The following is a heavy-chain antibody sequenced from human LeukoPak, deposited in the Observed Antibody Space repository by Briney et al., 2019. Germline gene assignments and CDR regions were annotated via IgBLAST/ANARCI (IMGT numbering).Heavy chain of an antibody. D-gene: IGHD6-13*01. CDR1: GFWLSSYW. J-gene: IGHJ4*02. Sequence: GGSLRLSCTASGFWLSSYWMTWVRQAPGNGLEWVANIKEDGSEKYYVDSVKGRFTISRDNAKNSLFLQMNSLRADDTAVYHCAKDSKVAAAGYFFDYWGQGTLVTVSS. CDR2: IKEDGSEK. V-gene: IGHV3-7*01. CDR3: AKDSKVAAAGYFFDY.